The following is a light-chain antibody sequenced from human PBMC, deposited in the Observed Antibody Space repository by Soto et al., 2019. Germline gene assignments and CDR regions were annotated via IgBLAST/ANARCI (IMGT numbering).Light chain of an antibody. Sequence: VLTQSPGTLSLSPGERATLSCRASQSVGSTYLAWYQHKPGQAPRLLIYGASRRATGIPDRFSGSGSGTDFTLTISRLEPEDYAVYYCQQYGGSPPITFGQGTRLEIK. CDR3: QQYGGSPPIT. CDR1: QSVGSTY. V-gene: IGKV3-20*01. CDR2: GAS. J-gene: IGKJ5*01.